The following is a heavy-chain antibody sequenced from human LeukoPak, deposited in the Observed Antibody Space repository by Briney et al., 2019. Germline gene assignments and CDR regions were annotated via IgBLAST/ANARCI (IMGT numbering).Heavy chain of an antibody. Sequence: AGGSLRLSCAASGFTFSSYTMHWVRQAPGKGLEWVAVISYDGSNKYYADSVKGRFTISRDNSKNTLYPQMNSLRAEDTAVYYCARGLHYYYYGMDVWGQGTTVTVSS. CDR2: ISYDGSNK. CDR3: ARGLHYYYYGMDV. CDR1: GFTFSSYT. V-gene: IGHV3-30-3*01. J-gene: IGHJ6*02. D-gene: IGHD3-10*01.